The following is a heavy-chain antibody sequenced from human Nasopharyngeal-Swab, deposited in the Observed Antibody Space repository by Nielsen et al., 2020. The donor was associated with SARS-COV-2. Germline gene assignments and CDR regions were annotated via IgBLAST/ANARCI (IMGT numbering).Heavy chain of an antibody. J-gene: IGHJ4*02. D-gene: IGHD4-17*01. CDR2: VSYSGTA. V-gene: IGHV4-39*07. Sequence: GSLRLSCTVSGASISSSINYWGWIRQSPQKGLEWIGTVSYSGTANYNPSLNRRVTISVDTSKNQFSPKLISVTAADTAVYYCARDESGDYLGLPFDYWGQGTLVTVSS. CDR3: ARDESGDYLGLPFDY. CDR1: GASISSSINY.